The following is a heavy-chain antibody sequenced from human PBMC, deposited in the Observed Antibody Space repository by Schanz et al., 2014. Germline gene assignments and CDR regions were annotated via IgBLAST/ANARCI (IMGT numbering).Heavy chain of an antibody. CDR2: VIPILGVT. V-gene: IGHV1-69*02. CDR3: TTLGTGMAVGGSVIDCYCYDMDV. CDR1: GGTFSRLT. Sequence: QVQLVQSGADVKKPGSSVRVSCKASGGTFSRLTFSWVRQAPGQGLEWMGRVIPILGVTHYAQKFQGRVTMTRNTSISTDYMKLSRQRSEDTAVYYCTTLGTGMAVGGSVIDCYCYDMDVWGEGTTVTVSS. J-gene: IGHJ6*03. D-gene: IGHD6-19*01.